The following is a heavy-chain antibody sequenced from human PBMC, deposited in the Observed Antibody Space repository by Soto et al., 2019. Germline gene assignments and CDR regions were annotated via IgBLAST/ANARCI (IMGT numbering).Heavy chain of an antibody. V-gene: IGHV5-51*01. J-gene: IGHJ3*02. CDR3: ARPEYSSGWYLWAFDI. CDR2: IYPGDSDT. Sequence: ESLKISCRGSGYSFTSYWIGWVRQMPGKGLEWMGIIYPGDSDTRYSPSFQGQVTISADKSISTAYLQWSSLKASDTATYYCARPEYSSGWYLWAFDIWGQGTMVTVSS. D-gene: IGHD6-19*01. CDR1: GYSFTSYW.